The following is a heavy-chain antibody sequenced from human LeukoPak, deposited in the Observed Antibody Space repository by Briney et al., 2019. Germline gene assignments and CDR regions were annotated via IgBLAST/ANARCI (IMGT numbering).Heavy chain of an antibody. Sequence: KPSETLSLNCAVYGGSFSGYYWSWIRQPPGKGLEWIGEINHSGSTNYNPSLKSRVTISVDTSKNQFSLKLSSVTAADTAVYYCATFTDSSGWYYFDYWGQGTLVTVSS. CDR3: ATFTDSSGWYYFDY. V-gene: IGHV4-34*01. CDR1: GGSFSGYY. J-gene: IGHJ4*02. CDR2: INHSGST. D-gene: IGHD6-19*01.